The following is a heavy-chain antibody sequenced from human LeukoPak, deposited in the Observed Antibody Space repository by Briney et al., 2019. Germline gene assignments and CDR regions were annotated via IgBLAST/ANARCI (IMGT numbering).Heavy chain of an antibody. CDR3: ARVRIAVAGTGYWFDP. CDR1: GYTFTSYD. V-gene: IGHV1-8*03. D-gene: IGHD6-19*01. CDR2: MNPNSGNT. J-gene: IGHJ5*02. Sequence: ASVKVSCKASGYTFTSYDINWVRRATGQGLEWMGWMNPNSGNTGYAQKFQGRVTITRNTSISTAYLELSSLRSEDTAVYYCARVRIAVAGTGYWFDPWGQGTLVTVSS.